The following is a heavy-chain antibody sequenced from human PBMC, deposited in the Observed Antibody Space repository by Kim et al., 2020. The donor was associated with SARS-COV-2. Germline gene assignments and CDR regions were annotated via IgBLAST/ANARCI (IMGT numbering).Heavy chain of an antibody. Sequence: VKGRFTISRDNSKNTLYLQMNSLRAEDTAVYYCAKEGIAARHYYYYYMDVWGKGTTVTVSS. CDR3: AKEGIAARHYYYYYMDV. V-gene: IGHV3-23*01. D-gene: IGHD6-6*01. J-gene: IGHJ6*03.